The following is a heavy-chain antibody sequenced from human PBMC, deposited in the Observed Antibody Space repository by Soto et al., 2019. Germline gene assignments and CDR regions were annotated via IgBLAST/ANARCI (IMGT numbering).Heavy chain of an antibody. CDR2: VYHSGST. J-gene: IGHJ5*02. CDR3: ARVSFYYDSSGYGVGWFDP. Sequence: QAQLQESGPGVVKPSETLSLTCTVSGGSVRSDSYYWSWIRQPPGKRLEWIGNVYHSGSTNYSPTLKSRVTMSVGTSKNQFSLKLNSVTAADTAVYYCARVSFYYDSSGYGVGWFDPWGRGTPVTVSS. D-gene: IGHD3-22*01. V-gene: IGHV4-61*01. CDR1: GGSVRSDSYY.